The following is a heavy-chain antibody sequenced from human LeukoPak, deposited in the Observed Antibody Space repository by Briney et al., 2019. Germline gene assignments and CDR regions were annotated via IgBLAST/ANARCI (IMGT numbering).Heavy chain of an antibody. V-gene: IGHV4-4*07. CDR1: GASISGYY. D-gene: IGHD6-6*01. Sequence: PSETLSLTCTVSGASISGYYWTWIRQPAGKGLEWIGRIYMSGSTNYNPSLKSRVTISVDTSKNQFSLRLSSVTAADTAVYYCARDWAVSARPGYMDVWGKGTTVTVSS. J-gene: IGHJ6*03. CDR2: IYMSGST. CDR3: ARDWAVSARPGYMDV.